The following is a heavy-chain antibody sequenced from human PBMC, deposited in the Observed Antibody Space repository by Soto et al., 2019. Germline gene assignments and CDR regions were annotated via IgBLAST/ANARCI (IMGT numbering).Heavy chain of an antibody. CDR2: ISATGGRT. CDR1: GFTFRNYA. J-gene: IGHJ4*02. V-gene: IGHV3-23*01. CDR3: AKDRGDFWSAYYPPVDY. D-gene: IGHD3-3*01. Sequence: DVQLLESGGDLVHPGGSLRLSCIASGFTFRNYAMAWVRQAPGKELEWVSTISATGGRTYYADSVKGRFTISRDNSKNTVSLQMNSLRAEDTAVYYCAKDRGDFWSAYYPPVDYWGQGTLVTVSS.